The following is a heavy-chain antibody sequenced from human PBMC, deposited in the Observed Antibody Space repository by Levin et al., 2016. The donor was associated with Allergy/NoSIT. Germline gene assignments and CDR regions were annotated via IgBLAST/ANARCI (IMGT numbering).Heavy chain of an antibody. CDR2: FFSETGA. J-gene: IGHJ5*02. V-gene: IGHV3-66*04. D-gene: IGHD3-22*01. CDR3: ARPHSRAYSRAFDP. Sequence: GESLKISCTASGFIFGDYAMSWVRQAPGKGLEWVSGFFSETGAQYADSVKGRFTISTDNSKNTLYLQMNSLRAEDTAVYYCARPHSRAYSRAFDPWGQGTLVTVSS. CDR1: GFIFGDYA.